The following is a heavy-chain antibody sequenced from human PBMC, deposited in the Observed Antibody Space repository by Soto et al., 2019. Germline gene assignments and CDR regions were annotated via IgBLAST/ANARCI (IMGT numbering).Heavy chain of an antibody. D-gene: IGHD1-26*01. CDR1: GFTFSRYA. V-gene: IGHV3-30-3*01. Sequence: LRLSCAASGFTFSRYAIHWVRQAPGKGLEWVAVMSYDGTNKDYSDSVKGRFTISRDNSKNTMYLQMNSLRGEDTAVYYCARVDNSGGYYRRYFDYWGQGTL. CDR3: ARVDNSGGYYRRYFDY. CDR2: MSYDGTNK. J-gene: IGHJ4*02.